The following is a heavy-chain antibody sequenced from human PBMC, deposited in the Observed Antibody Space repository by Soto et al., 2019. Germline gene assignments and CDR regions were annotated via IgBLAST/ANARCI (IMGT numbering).Heavy chain of an antibody. J-gene: IGHJ6*02. CDR1: GFSVKTNH. CDR2: LYSGGTT. Sequence: QTGGSLRLSCAASGFSVKTNHMSWVRQAPGKGLEWVSVLYSGGTTYYADSVKGRFTISRDNSKNTLYLQMNSLRADDTAVYYCARCSGYISRGLYYYYGMDVWGPGTTVTVSS. D-gene: IGHD6-19*01. CDR3: ARCSGYISRGLYYYYGMDV. V-gene: IGHV3-53*01.